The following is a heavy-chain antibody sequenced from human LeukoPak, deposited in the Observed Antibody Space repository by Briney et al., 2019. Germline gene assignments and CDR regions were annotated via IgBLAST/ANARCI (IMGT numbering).Heavy chain of an antibody. J-gene: IGHJ4*02. CDR3: ARNRCHGDCYYVAS. D-gene: IGHD2-21*02. Sequence: RGSLRLSCAASGFTFSSYWMTWVRQAPRQGLEWVGNMKHDGSEKYYVDSVKGGFTTSRDNSKNSLYLQMNSLRAEDTAVYYCARNRCHGDCYYVASWGEGTLVSASS. CDR1: GFTFSSYW. V-gene: IGHV3-7*01. CDR2: MKHDGSEK.